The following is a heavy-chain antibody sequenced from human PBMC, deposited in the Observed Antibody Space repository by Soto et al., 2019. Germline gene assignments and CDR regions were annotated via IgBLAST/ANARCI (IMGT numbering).Heavy chain of an antibody. D-gene: IGHD1-1*01. J-gene: IGHJ4*02. Sequence: QVQLQESGPGLVKSSGTLSLTCTVSGGSIITRNWWRWVRQPQGKGLEWLGEVDHSGSTNYKPSLKSRVTTTVNMPKNKFSLKLTLATTADTAVYYCARREALSGTTSAPVDWGQGTLDNVSS. CDR3: ARREALSGTTSAPVD. CDR1: GGSIITRNW. V-gene: IGHV4-4*02. CDR2: VDHSGST.